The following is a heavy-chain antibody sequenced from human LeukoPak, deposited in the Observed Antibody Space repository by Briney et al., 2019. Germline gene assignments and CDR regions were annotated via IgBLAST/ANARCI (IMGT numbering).Heavy chain of an antibody. CDR1: GGSISSYY. CDR3: ARGPCSGGSCYSVPLYGMDV. Sequence: SETLSLTCTVSGGSISSYYWSWIRQPAGKGLEWIGRIYTSGSTNYNPSLKSRVTISVDPSKNQFSLNLSSVTAVDTAVYYCARGPCSGGSCYSVPLYGMDVWGQGTTVTVSS. CDR2: IYTSGST. J-gene: IGHJ6*02. V-gene: IGHV4-4*07. D-gene: IGHD2-15*01.